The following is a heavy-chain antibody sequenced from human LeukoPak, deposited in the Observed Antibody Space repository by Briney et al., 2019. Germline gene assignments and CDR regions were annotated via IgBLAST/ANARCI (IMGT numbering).Heavy chain of an antibody. CDR3: AKGPRPDITVAHTVEK. Sequence: GVPLTLFCAASVFPFSSYSMHWPRESRGEGLVGVSYFSSSSNSTYDADSVKGRFTISRDNSKNSLYLQMNSVRAEDTAVYYCAKGPRPDITVAHTVEKWGQGTLVTVSS. V-gene: IGHV3-48*04. CDR2: FSSSSNST. CDR1: VFPFSSYS. D-gene: IGHD6-19*01. J-gene: IGHJ4*02.